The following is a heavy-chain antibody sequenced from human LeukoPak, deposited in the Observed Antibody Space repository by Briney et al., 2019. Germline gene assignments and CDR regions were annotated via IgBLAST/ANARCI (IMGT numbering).Heavy chain of an antibody. V-gene: IGHV1-69*05. D-gene: IGHD2-21*02. Sequence: SVKVSCKASGGTFSSYAISWVRQAPGQGLEWMGGIIPTFGTANYAQKFQGRVTITTDESTSTAYMELSSLRSEDTAVYYCARSAYCGGDCYTIHFDYWGQGTLVTVSS. CDR2: IIPTFGTA. CDR3: ARSAYCGGDCYTIHFDY. J-gene: IGHJ4*02. CDR1: GGTFSSYA.